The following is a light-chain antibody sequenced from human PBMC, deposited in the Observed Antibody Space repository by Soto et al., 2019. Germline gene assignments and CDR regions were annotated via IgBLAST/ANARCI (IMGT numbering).Light chain of an antibody. CDR1: QSVGSK. V-gene: IGKV3-15*01. Sequence: EVVMTQSPATLSVSPGERATLSCRASQSVGSKLAWYQQKPGQAPRLLIFDAFTRATGIPARFSGSGSGTEFTLFISSLQSEDFAVYSCQQYNNWHPLTFGGGTKVEI. CDR3: QQYNNWHPLT. CDR2: DAF. J-gene: IGKJ4*01.